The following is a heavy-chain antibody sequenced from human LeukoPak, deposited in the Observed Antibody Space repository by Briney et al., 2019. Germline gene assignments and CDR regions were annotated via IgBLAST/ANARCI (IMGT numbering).Heavy chain of an antibody. Sequence: GGSLRLSCAASGFTVSSNYMSWVRQAPGKGLEWVSVIYSGGSTYYADSVKGRFTISRDNSKNTLYLPMNSLRAEDTAVYYCAELGITMIGGVWGKGTTVTISS. CDR2: IYSGGST. D-gene: IGHD3-10*02. CDR1: GFTVSSNY. J-gene: IGHJ6*04. CDR3: AELGITMIGGV. V-gene: IGHV3-53*01.